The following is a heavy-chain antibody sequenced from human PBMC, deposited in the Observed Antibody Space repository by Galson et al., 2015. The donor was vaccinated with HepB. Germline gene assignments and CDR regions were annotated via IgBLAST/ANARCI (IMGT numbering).Heavy chain of an antibody. Sequence: CAISGDSVSSNNVAWNWIRQSPSRGLEWLGRTYCRARWYTDYALSVKSRITINPDTSKNQFSLQLNSVTPGDTAVYYCARDRRDDYYFDYWGQGTLVIVSS. CDR3: ARDRRDDYYFDY. CDR1: GDSVSSNNVA. J-gene: IGHJ4*02. V-gene: IGHV6-1*01. CDR2: TYCRARWYT. D-gene: IGHD3-3*01.